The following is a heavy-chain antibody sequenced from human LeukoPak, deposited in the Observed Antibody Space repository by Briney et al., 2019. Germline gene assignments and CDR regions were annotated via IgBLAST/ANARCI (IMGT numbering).Heavy chain of an antibody. D-gene: IGHD5-12*01. CDR3: ARQTTHKEGGYNWVDAFDI. CDR1: GGSISSSNYY. Sequence: PSETLSLTCTVSGGSISSSNYYWGWIRQPPGKGLEWIGFIYYSGNTYYNPSLKSRVTISVDTSKNQFSLKLSSVIAADTAVYYCARQTTHKEGGYNWVDAFDIWGQGTMVTVSS. J-gene: IGHJ3*02. V-gene: IGHV4-39*01. CDR2: IYYSGNT.